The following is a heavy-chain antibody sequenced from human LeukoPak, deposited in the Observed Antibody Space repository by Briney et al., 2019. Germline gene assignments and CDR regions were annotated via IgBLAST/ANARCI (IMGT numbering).Heavy chain of an antibody. J-gene: IGHJ4*02. CDR2: IYTSGST. D-gene: IGHD5-24*01. CDR1: GGSISSYY. CDR3: ASQLKDGYNIGVVY. V-gene: IGHV4-4*07. Sequence: PSETLSLTCTVSGGSISSYYWSWIRQPAGKGLDWIGRIYTSGSTNYNPSLKSRVTMSVDTSKNQFSLKLSSVTAADTAVYYCASQLKDGYNIGVVYWGQGTLVTVSS.